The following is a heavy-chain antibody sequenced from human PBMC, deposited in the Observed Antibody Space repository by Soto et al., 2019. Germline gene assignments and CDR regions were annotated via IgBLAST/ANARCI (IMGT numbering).Heavy chain of an antibody. CDR1: GFTFSRYG. J-gene: IGHJ4*02. CDR2: IWHDGSNK. D-gene: IGHD5-18*01. V-gene: IGHV3-33*01. Sequence: QVQLVESGGGVVQPGRSLRLSCAASGFTFSRYGMHWFRQAPGKGLEGVAVIWHDGSNKYYADSVKGRFTISRDNSKNTLYMQMNSLRAEDTAVYYCARDGRWGIFWSYGYLGVDYWGQGTLVTVSS. CDR3: ARDGRWGIFWSYGYLGVDY.